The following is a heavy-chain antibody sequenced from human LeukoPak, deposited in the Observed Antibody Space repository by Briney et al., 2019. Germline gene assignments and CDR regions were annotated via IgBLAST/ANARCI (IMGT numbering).Heavy chain of an antibody. V-gene: IGHV3-23*01. J-gene: IGHJ5*02. CDR1: GFTFSSYA. CDR2: ISGSGGST. CDR3: AKGRYYYDSPFS. D-gene: IGHD3-22*01. Sequence: GGSLRLSCAASGFTFSSYAMSWVRQAPGKGLEWVSAISGSGGSTYYADSVKGRFTISRDNSKNTPYLQMNSLRAEDTAVYYCAKGRYYYDSPFSWGQGTLVTVSS.